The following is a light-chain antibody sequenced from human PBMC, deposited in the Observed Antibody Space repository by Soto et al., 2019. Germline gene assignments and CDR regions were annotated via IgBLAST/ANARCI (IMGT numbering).Light chain of an antibody. CDR2: WAS. CDR1: QSVLYSSSNNNY. V-gene: IGKV4-1*01. Sequence: DIVMTQSPDSLAVSLGERATINCKSSQSVLYSSSNNNYLAWYQHKSGQPPKLLIYWASTRESGVPDRFSGSGSGTDFTLTISSLQAEDVAVYYCQQYYSSPYTFGQGTKLEIK. CDR3: QQYYSSPYT. J-gene: IGKJ2*01.